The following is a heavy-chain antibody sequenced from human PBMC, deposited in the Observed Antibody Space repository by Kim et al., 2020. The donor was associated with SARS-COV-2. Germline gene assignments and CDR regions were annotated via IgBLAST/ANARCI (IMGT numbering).Heavy chain of an antibody. CDR2: ISYDGSNK. D-gene: IGHD6-13*01. V-gene: IGHV3-30-3*01. CDR1: GFTFSSYA. Sequence: GGSLRLSCAASGFTFSSYAMHWVRQAPGKGLEWVAVISYDGSNKYYADSVKGRFTISRDNSKNTLYLQMNSLRAEDTAVYYCARDFKAAAAYYWGQGTLVTVSS. J-gene: IGHJ4*02. CDR3: ARDFKAAAAYY.